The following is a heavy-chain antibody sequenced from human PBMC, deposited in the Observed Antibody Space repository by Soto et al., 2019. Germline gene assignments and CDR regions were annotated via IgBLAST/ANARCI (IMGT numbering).Heavy chain of an antibody. J-gene: IGHJ4*02. CDR2: IIPIFGTA. D-gene: IGHD6-13*01. CDR3: ARDQLRAYSSSWRYYFDY. CDR1: GGTFSSYA. Sequence: VKVSCKASGGTFSSYAISWVRQAPGQGLEWMGGIIPIFGTANYAQKFQGRVTITADKSTSTAYMELSSLRSEDTAVYYCARDQLRAYSSSWRYYFDYWGQGTLVTVSS. V-gene: IGHV1-69*06.